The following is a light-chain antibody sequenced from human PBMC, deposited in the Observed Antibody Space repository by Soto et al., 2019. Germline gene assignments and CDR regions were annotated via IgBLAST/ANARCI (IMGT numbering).Light chain of an antibody. CDR2: AAS. Sequence: DIQMTQSPFSLSASVGDRVTSTCRASQGISSYLAWYQQKPGKVPKLLIYAASTLQSGVPSRFSGSGSGTDFTLTISSLQPEDVATYYCQKYNSALWTFGQGTKVDI. CDR1: QGISSY. V-gene: IGKV1-27*01. J-gene: IGKJ1*01. CDR3: QKYNSALWT.